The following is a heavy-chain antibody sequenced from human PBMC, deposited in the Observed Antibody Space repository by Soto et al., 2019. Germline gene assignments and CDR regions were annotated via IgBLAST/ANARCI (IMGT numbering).Heavy chain of an antibody. V-gene: IGHV3-23*01. CDR3: VRDIAIVPAASPMGYFDY. Sequence: GGSLRLSCEASGFTFSTYAMSWVRQAPGKGLEWVSAISGGGYTYYADSVKGRFTISRDNSKNTLYLQMNSLRAEDTAIYYCVRDIAIVPAASPMGYFDYWGQGALVTVSS. D-gene: IGHD2-2*01. CDR2: ISGGGYT. J-gene: IGHJ4*02. CDR1: GFTFSTYA.